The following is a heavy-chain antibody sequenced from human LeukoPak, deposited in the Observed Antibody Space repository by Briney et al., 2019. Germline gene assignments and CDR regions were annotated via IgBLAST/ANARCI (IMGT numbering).Heavy chain of an antibody. Sequence: GGSLRLSCAASGFTFSSYAMHWVRQAPGKGLEWVAVISYDGSNKHYADSVKGRFTISRDNSKNTLYLQMNSLRAKDTAVYYCARGGAAFRSHFDYWGQGTLVTVSS. V-gene: IGHV3-30*04. CDR3: ARGGAAFRSHFDY. CDR2: ISYDGSNK. D-gene: IGHD2-15*01. J-gene: IGHJ4*02. CDR1: GFTFSSYA.